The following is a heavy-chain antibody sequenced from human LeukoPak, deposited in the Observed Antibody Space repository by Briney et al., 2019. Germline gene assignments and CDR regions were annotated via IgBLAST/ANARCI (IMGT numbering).Heavy chain of an antibody. CDR2: INPNSGGT. CDR1: GYTFTSYY. D-gene: IGHD6-19*01. Sequence: GASVKVSCKASGYTFTSYYMHWVRQAPGQGLEWMGWINPNSGGTNYAQKFQGRVTMTRDTSISTAYMELSRLRSDDTAVYYCARDALPIAVAGTNYFDYWGQGTLVTVSS. J-gene: IGHJ4*02. CDR3: ARDALPIAVAGTNYFDY. V-gene: IGHV1-2*02.